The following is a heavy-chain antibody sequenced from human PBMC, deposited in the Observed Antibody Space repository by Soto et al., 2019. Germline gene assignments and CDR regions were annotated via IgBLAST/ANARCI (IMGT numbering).Heavy chain of an antibody. CDR3: ASPTLGAFDI. Sequence: TETLTLTCTFSGGSISIRNYYWGWIRQPPGKGLEWIGSIYYSGSTAYNSSLKSRVTMSVDTSKNQLSLRLSSVTAEDTAVYYCASPTLGAFDIWGQGTMVTVS. CDR2: IYYSGST. J-gene: IGHJ3*02. V-gene: IGHV4-39*01. CDR1: GGSISIRNYY. D-gene: IGHD3-16*01.